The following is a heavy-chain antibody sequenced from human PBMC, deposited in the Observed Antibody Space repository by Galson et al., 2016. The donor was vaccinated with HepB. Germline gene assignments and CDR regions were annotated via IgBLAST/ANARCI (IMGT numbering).Heavy chain of an antibody. V-gene: IGHV1-18*01. CDR3: ARDGGRVYTYGYFDY. CDR1: GYTFRRYG. D-gene: IGHD5-18*01. Sequence: SVKVSCKASGYTFRRYGITWVRQAPGQGLEWMGWISAYNGNTNYAQKVQGRVTMTTDTSTSTAYMELRSLRSDDTAVYFCARDGGRVYTYGYFDYWGRGTLVTVSS. CDR2: ISAYNGNT. J-gene: IGHJ4*02.